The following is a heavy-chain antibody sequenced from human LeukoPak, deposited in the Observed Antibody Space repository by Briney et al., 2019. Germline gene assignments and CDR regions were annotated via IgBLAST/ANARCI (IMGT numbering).Heavy chain of an antibody. V-gene: IGHV1-46*01. CDR1: GYTFTDYY. Sequence: GAAVKISCKASGYTFTDYYMYWVRQAPGQGPECMGVIHPSGGSTTYAQKFQGRVTLTKDTATSTVYIELSSLRSDDTAVYYCARMAMDPAMVTNFFDLWGQGTLPTVSA. J-gene: IGHJ4*02. D-gene: IGHD5-18*01. CDR3: ARMAMDPAMVTNFFDL. CDR2: IHPSGGST.